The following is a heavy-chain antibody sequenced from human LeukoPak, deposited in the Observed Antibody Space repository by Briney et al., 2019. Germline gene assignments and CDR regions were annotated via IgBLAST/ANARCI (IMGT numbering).Heavy chain of an antibody. Sequence: SETLSLTCTVSSGSIGTTTYYWGWIRQPPGKGLEWIGHIYYSGSTYYNPSLESRVTISVDTSKNQFSLRLRSVTAADTAVYYCARLDFSLVVVTAGVFDPWGQGTLVTVSS. J-gene: IGHJ5*02. CDR1: SGSIGTTTYY. D-gene: IGHD2-21*02. V-gene: IGHV4-39*01. CDR3: ARLDFSLVVVTAGVFDP. CDR2: IYYSGST.